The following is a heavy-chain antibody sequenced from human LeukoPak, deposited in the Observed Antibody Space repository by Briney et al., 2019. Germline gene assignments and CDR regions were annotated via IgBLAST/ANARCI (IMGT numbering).Heavy chain of an antibody. D-gene: IGHD3-9*01. CDR2: IYTSGST. V-gene: IGHV4-4*07. Sequence: SETLSLTCTVSGGSISSYYWSWIRQPAGKGLEWLGRIYTSGSTNYNPSLKSRVTMSVDSSKNQFSLKLSSVTAVDTAVYYWARDNRYYDILTGYQDDAFDIWGQGTMVTVSS. J-gene: IGHJ3*02. CDR3: ARDNRYYDILTGYQDDAFDI. CDR1: GGSISSYY.